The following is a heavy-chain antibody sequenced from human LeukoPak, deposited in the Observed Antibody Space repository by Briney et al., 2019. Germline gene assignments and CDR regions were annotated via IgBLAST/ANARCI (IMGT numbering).Heavy chain of an antibody. CDR2: IYHSGST. V-gene: IGHV4-38-2*02. CDR3: ARSNAFDC. J-gene: IGHJ3*01. CDR1: GYSISSGNY. Sequence: TSETLSLTCTVSGYSISSGNYWGWIRQPPGKGLEWVGTIYHSGSTYYNPPLESRVTMSLDTSKNQFSLKLSSVTAADTAMYYCARSNAFDCWGQGTMVTVSS.